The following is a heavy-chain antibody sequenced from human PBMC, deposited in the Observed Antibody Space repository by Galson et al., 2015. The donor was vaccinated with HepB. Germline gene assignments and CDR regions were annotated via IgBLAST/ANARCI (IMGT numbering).Heavy chain of an antibody. V-gene: IGHV6-1*01. D-gene: IGHD6-13*01. J-gene: IGHJ5*02. CDR1: GDSVSSNSAA. CDR3: AREAAAAGRRHHNWFDP. Sequence: CAISGDSVSSNSAAWNWIRQSPSRGLEWLGRTYYRSKWYNDYAVSVKSRITINPDTSKNQFSLQLNSVTPEDTAVYYCAREAAAAGRRHHNWFDPWGQGTLVTVSS. CDR2: TYYRSKWYN.